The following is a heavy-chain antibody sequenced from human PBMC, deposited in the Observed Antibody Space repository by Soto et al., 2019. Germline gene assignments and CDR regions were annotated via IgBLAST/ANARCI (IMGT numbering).Heavy chain of an antibody. CDR1: GGTFSSYA. D-gene: IGHD1-26*01. V-gene: IGHV1-69*13. J-gene: IGHJ3*02. Sequence: SVKVSCKASGGTFSSYAISWVRQAPGQGLEWMGGIIPIFGTANYAQKFQGRVTITADESTSTAYMELCSLRSEDTAVYYCARDRSGSYSDAFDIWGQGTMVTVSS. CDR2: IIPIFGTA. CDR3: ARDRSGSYSDAFDI.